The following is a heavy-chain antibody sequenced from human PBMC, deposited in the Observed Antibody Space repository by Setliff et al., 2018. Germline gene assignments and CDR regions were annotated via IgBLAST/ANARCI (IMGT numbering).Heavy chain of an antibody. Sequence: SETLSLTCAVYGESFDNHYWTWIRQPPGERLEWIGEINHGGFTDYKPSLKSRLTMSVDTSRNQFSLNLGSVTAADTGVYYCARGRIAERPEAIDYWGQGTPVTVSS. CDR2: INHGGFT. CDR3: ARGRIAERPEAIDY. J-gene: IGHJ4*02. CDR1: GESFDNHY. V-gene: IGHV4-34*01. D-gene: IGHD6-6*01.